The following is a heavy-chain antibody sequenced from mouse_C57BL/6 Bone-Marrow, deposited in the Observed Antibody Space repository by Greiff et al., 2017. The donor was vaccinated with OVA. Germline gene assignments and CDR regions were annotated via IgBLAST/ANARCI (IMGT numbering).Heavy chain of an antibody. CDR1: GFTFSSYG. D-gene: IGHD1-1*01. J-gene: IGHJ2*01. V-gene: IGHV5-6*02. Sequence: EVKLVESGGDLVKPGGSLKLSCAASGFTFSSYGMSWVRQTPDKRLEWVATISSGGSYTYYPDSVKGRFTISRDNAKNTLYLQMSSLKSEDTAMYYCARRGYYYGSYYFDYWGQGTTLTVSS. CDR2: ISSGGSYT. CDR3: ARRGYYYGSYYFDY.